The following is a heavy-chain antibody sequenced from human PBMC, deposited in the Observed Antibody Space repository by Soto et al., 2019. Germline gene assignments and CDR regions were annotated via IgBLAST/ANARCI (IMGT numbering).Heavy chain of an antibody. CDR3: ARDGGRHSGGIDY. D-gene: IGHD1-26*01. V-gene: IGHV1-69*01. CDR2: IIPIFGTA. CDR1: GGTFSSYS. J-gene: IGHJ4*02. Sequence: VQSGAEVKKPGSSVKVSCXASGGTFSSYSINWVRXAPGQGLEWMGEIIPIFGTANYAQKFQGRVTITADESTSTAYMELSSLRSEDTAVYYCARDGGRHSGGIDYWGQGTLVTVSS.